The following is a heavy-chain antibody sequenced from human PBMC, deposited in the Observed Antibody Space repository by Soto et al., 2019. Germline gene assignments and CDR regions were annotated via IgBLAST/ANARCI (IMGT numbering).Heavy chain of an antibody. J-gene: IGHJ6*03. V-gene: IGHV1-3*01. Sequence: ASVKVSCKASGYTFTSYAMHWVRQAPGQRLEWMGWINAGNGNTKYSQKFQGRVTITRDTSGSTAYMELSSLRSEDTAVYYCARVVGYYGSGGKYYYYYMDVWGKGTTVTVSS. CDR1: GYTFTSYA. CDR3: ARVVGYYGSGGKYYYYYMDV. CDR2: INAGNGNT. D-gene: IGHD3-10*01.